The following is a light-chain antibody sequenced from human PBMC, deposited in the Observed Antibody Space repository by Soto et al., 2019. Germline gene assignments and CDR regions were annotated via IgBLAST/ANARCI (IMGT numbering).Light chain of an antibody. Sequence: QSALTQPASVSGSPGQSITISCAGTSSDIGGYDYVSWYQQHPGKAPKLIIFDVSNRPSGVSNRFSGSKSGNTASLTISGLRAGDEAEYYCSSLTSSFTYVFGSGTKVTVL. V-gene: IGLV2-14*03. CDR2: DVS. CDR3: SSLTSSFTYV. J-gene: IGLJ1*01. CDR1: SSDIGGYDY.